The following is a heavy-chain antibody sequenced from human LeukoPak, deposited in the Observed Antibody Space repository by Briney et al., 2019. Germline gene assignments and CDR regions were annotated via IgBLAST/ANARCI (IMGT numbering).Heavy chain of an antibody. CDR1: GGTFTSYA. CDR3: ARGGGYGSGPY. CDR2: IVPIPDKS. J-gene: IGHJ4*02. D-gene: IGHD3-10*01. V-gene: IGHV1-69*11. Sequence: ASVKVSCKASGGTFTSYAITWVRQAPGQGLEWMGRIVPIPDKSHYAQKFQGRLTITADESTRTVYMELSSLKSEDTAVYYCARGGGYGSGPYWGQGTMVTVSS.